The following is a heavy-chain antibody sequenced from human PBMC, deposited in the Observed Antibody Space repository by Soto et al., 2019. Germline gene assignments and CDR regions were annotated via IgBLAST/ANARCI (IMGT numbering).Heavy chain of an antibody. CDR2: IYPGDSDT. Sequence: GRSLQISWRGSGYSFASYWIGWVRQIPGKRLEWMGIIYPGDSDTRYSPSFQGQVTISADKSISTAYLQWISLKASDTAMYYCARTDSGSYPYYYYYGMDVWGQGTTVTVSS. J-gene: IGHJ6*02. V-gene: IGHV5-51*01. CDR3: ARTDSGSYPYYYYYGMDV. D-gene: IGHD1-26*01. CDR1: GYSFASYW.